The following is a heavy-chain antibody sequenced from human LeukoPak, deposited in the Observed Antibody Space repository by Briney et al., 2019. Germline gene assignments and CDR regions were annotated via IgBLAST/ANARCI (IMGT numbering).Heavy chain of an antibody. V-gene: IGHV4-30-2*01. CDR2: IYHSGST. Sequence: PSEALSLICAVSGGSISSGGYSRSWIRQPPGKGLEWIGYIYHSGSTYYNPSLKSRVTISVDRSKNQFSLKLSSVTAADTAVNYCARSIAAAGSRVNWFDPWGQGTLVTVSS. D-gene: IGHD6-13*01. CDR3: ARSIAAAGSRVNWFDP. J-gene: IGHJ5*02. CDR1: GGSISSGGYS.